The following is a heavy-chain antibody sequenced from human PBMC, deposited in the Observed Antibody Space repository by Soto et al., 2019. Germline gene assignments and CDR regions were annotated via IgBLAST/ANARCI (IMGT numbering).Heavy chain of an antibody. CDR1: GGTFRKYA. Sequence: QVQLVQSGAEVKKPGSSVKVSCKASGGTFRKYAINWVRLAPGQGLEWMGGFIPIFGKADYAHKFQGRVTITADESTTTGYMELNSLRSEDTAVYYCATAQYGSGRGWFDHWGQGTLVTVSS. D-gene: IGHD6-19*01. V-gene: IGHV1-69*01. CDR2: FIPIFGKA. J-gene: IGHJ5*02. CDR3: ATAQYGSGRGWFDH.